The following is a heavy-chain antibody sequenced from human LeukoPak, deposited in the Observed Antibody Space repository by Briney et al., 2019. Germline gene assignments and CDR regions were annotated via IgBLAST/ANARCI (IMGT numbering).Heavy chain of an antibody. CDR3: ARAPGDPPNY. V-gene: IGHV3-7*03. D-gene: IGHD4-17*01. CDR1: GFTFSSYW. CDR2: MKQDGSEK. Sequence: GGSPRLSCAASGFTFSSYWMSWVRQAPGEGMEWVANMKQDGSEKYYVDSVKGRFTISRDNAKNSLYLQMNSLRAEDTAVYYCARAPGDPPNYWGQGTLVTVSS. J-gene: IGHJ4*02.